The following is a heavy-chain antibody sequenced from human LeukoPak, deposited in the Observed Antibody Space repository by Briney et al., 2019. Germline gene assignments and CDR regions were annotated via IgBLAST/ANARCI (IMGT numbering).Heavy chain of an antibody. Sequence: GGSLRLSCAASGFTFSSYAMSWVRQAPGKGLEWVSAISGSGGSTYYADSVKGRFTISRDNSKNTLYLQMNSLRAEHTAVYYCAKDLEQWLVQGAFDIWGQGTMVTVSS. D-gene: IGHD6-19*01. CDR3: AKDLEQWLVQGAFDI. J-gene: IGHJ3*02. V-gene: IGHV3-23*01. CDR1: GFTFSSYA. CDR2: ISGSGGST.